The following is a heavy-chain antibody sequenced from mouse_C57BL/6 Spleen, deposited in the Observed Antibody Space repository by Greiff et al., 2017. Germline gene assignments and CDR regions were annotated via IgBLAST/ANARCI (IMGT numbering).Heavy chain of an antibody. CDR1: GYAFSSYW. Sequence: VQLVESGAELVKPGASVKISCKASGYAFSSYWMNWVKQRPGKGLEWIGQIYPGDGDTNYNGKFKGKATLTADKSSSTAYMQLSSLTSEDSAVYFCATGGPYSYFDYWGQGTTLTVSS. D-gene: IGHD2-10*01. V-gene: IGHV1-80*01. CDR3: ATGGPYSYFDY. J-gene: IGHJ2*01. CDR2: IYPGDGDT.